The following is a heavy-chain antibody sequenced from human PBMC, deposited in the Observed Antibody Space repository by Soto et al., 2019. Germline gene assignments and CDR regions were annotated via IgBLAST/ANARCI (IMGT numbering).Heavy chain of an antibody. V-gene: IGHV3-64*01. Sequence: EAQLVESGGGLVQPGGSLRHSCAASGFTFSNYEMHWVRQAPGKGLEYVSGISNNGAHTDYAKSVKGRFTISRDNSENTLYLQMGSLRAEDMALYYCARRGYGSRWPNVYMDVWGKGTTVTVSS. CDR3: ARRGYGSRWPNVYMDV. D-gene: IGHD6-13*01. CDR1: GFTFSNYE. J-gene: IGHJ6*03. CDR2: ISNNGAHT.